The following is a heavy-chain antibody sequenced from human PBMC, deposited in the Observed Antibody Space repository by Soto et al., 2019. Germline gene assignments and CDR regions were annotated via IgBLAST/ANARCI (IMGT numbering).Heavy chain of an antibody. CDR3: AKDTSIAAAGLDY. CDR1: GFTFDDYA. Sequence: GGSLRLSCAASGFTFDDYAMHWVRQAPGKGLEWVSGISWNSGSIGYADSVKGRFTISRDNAKNSLYLQMNSLRAEDTALYYCAKDTSIAAAGLDYWGQGTLVTVSS. V-gene: IGHV3-9*01. D-gene: IGHD6-13*01. J-gene: IGHJ4*02. CDR2: ISWNSGSI.